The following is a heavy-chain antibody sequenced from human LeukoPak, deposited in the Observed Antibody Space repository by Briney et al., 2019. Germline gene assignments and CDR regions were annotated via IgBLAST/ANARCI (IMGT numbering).Heavy chain of an antibody. CDR1: GLTFSIYS. CDR3: ARGPSCTSISCYTTGLFDY. D-gene: IGHD2-2*01. J-gene: IGHJ4*02. V-gene: IGHV3-21*01. CDR2: ISSSSNST. Sequence: GGSLRLSCTASGLTFSIYSMSWVRQAPGKGLEWVSSISSSSNSTYYADSVKGQFTISRDNAKNSLYLQMNSLRAGDTAVYYCARGPSCTSISCYTTGLFDYWGQGTLVTVSS.